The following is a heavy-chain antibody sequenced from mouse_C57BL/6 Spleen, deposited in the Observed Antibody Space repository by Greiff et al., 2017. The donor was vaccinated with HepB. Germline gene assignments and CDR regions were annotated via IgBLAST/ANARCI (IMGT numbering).Heavy chain of an antibody. D-gene: IGHD2-1*01. CDR3: ASYGNYGGFAY. CDR2: IWGVGST. Sequence: VQRVESGPGLVAPSQSLSITCTVSGFSLTSYGVDWVRQSPGKGLEWLGVIWGVGSTNYNSALKSRLSISKDNSKSHVFLKMNSLQTDDTAMYYCASYGNYGGFAYWGQGTLVTVAA. V-gene: IGHV2-6*01. CDR1: GFSLTSYG. J-gene: IGHJ3*01.